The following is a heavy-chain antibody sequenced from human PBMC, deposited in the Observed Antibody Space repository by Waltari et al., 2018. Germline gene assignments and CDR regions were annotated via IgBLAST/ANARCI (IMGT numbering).Heavy chain of an antibody. CDR1: GGPISSYY. D-gene: IGHD3-9*01. Sequence: QVQLQESGPGLVKPSETLSLTCTVSGGPISSYYWSWIRQPPGKGLGWIGYIYTSGSTNCNPSLKSRVTITVDTPKNQFSLKLSSVTAADTAVYYCARDPQYDILTAPPGGRWYFDLWGRGTLVTVSS. CDR3: ARDPQYDILTAPPGGRWYFDL. J-gene: IGHJ2*01. V-gene: IGHV4-4*09. CDR2: IYTSGST.